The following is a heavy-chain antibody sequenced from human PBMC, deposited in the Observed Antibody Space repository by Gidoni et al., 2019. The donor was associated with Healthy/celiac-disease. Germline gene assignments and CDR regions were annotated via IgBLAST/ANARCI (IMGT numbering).Heavy chain of an antibody. J-gene: IGHJ6*02. CDR1: GFNFSSHA. CDR3: AKRDYGGNSYYYYGMDV. D-gene: IGHD4-17*01. Sequence: EVQLLESGGGLVQPGGSLRTSCAASGFNFSSHAMSWVRQAPGKGLECVSAISGGGGSTYYADSVKGRFTISRDNSKNTLYLQMNSLRAEDTAVYYCAKRDYGGNSYYYYGMDVWGQGTTVTVSS. CDR2: ISGGGGST. V-gene: IGHV3-23*01.